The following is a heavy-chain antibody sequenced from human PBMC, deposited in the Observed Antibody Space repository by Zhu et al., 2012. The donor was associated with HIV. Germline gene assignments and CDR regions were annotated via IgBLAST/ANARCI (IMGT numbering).Heavy chain of an antibody. CDR2: IYYTGIT. V-gene: IGHV4-59*01. CDR1: GGSINSYY. CDR3: ARDPADYDSSGYYPVYFDY. D-gene: IGHD3-22*01. Sequence: QVQLKESGPGLVKPSETLSLTCTVSGGSINSYYWSWIRQPPGKGLEWIGYIYYTGITKYNPSLKSRVTISLDTSKNQFSLKLSSVTAADTAVYYCARDPADYDSSGYYPVYFDYWGQGNPGPPSPQ. J-gene: IGHJ4*02.